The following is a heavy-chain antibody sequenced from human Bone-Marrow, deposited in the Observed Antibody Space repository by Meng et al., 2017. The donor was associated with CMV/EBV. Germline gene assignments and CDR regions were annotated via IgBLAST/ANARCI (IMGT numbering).Heavy chain of an antibody. CDR2: ISSSSSTI. CDR1: GFTFSSYS. J-gene: IGHJ6*02. Sequence: GESLKISCAASGFTFSSYSMNWVRQAPGKGLERVSYISSSSSTIYYADSVKGRFTISRDNAKNSLYLQMNSLRAEDTAVYYCAKNGLYDFWSGYYTGYYYGMDVWGQGTTVTVSS. D-gene: IGHD3-3*01. CDR3: AKNGLYDFWSGYYTGYYYGMDV. V-gene: IGHV3-48*04.